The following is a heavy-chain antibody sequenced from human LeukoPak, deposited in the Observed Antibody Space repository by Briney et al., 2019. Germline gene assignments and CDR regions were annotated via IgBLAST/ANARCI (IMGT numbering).Heavy chain of an antibody. J-gene: IGHJ4*02. D-gene: IGHD3-16*02. CDR2: ISGSGGST. Sequence: PGGSLRLSCAASGFTFSSYAMSWVRQAPGKGLGWVSAISGSGGSTYYADSVKGRFTISRDNSKNTLYLQMNSLRAEDTAVYYCAKEGDYVWGSYRGPFDYWGQGTLVTVSS. V-gene: IGHV3-23*01. CDR1: GFTFSSYA. CDR3: AKEGDYVWGSYRGPFDY.